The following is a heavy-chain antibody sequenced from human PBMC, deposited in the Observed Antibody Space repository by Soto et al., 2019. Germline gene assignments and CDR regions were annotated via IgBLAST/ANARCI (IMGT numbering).Heavy chain of an antibody. Sequence: QVQLQESGPGLVKPSQTLSLTCTVSGGSISSGGYYWRWIRQHPGKGLEWNGYIYYSGSTYYNPSLKSRVTISVDTSKNQFSLKLSSVTAADTAVYYCARDPADPWVRGVGAFDIWGQGTMVTVSS. V-gene: IGHV4-31*03. CDR1: GGSISSGGYY. CDR2: IYYSGST. D-gene: IGHD3-10*01. J-gene: IGHJ3*02. CDR3: ARDPADPWVRGVGAFDI.